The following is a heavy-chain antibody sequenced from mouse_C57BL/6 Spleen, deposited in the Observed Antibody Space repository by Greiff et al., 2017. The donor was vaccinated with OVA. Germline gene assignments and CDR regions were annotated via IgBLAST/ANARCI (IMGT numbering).Heavy chain of an antibody. D-gene: IGHD2-3*01. Sequence: EVQLQQSGPELVKPGASVKISCKASGSTFTDYYMNWVKQSHGKSLEWIGDINPNNGGTSYHQKFKGKATLTVDKSSSTAYMELRSLTSEDSAVYNCASDDGYSYCDYWGQGTTLTVSS. V-gene: IGHV1-26*01. CDR1: GSTFTDYY. CDR3: ASDDGYSYCDY. J-gene: IGHJ2*01. CDR2: INPNNGGT.